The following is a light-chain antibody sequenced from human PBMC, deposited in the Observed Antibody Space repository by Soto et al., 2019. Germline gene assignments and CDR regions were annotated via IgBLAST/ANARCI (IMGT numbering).Light chain of an antibody. CDR2: GAS. CDR3: QQYDSSRLT. V-gene: IGKV3-20*01. CDR1: QSVNSNY. Sequence: EIVLTQSPGTLSLSPGERATLSCRASQSVNSNYLTWYQQKPGLTPRLLIYGASSRATGIPDRFSGSGSGTDFTLTISRLEPEDFAVYYCQQYDSSRLTFGGGTKVDIK. J-gene: IGKJ4*01.